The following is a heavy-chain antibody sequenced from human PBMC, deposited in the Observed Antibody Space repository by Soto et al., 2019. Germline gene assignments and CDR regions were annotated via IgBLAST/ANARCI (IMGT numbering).Heavy chain of an antibody. CDR3: VRRAGECNGGSCYSRV. CDR1: GFTFSEYS. Sequence: EVQLLESGGGLVQPGGSLRLSCAASGFTFSEYSMTWVRQAPGMGLEWVSTISGGGSTTYYADSVEGRFIISRDNSKKTVYLQLDSLRVEDTAVYYCVRRAGECNGGSCYSRVWGQGSLVTVSS. CDR2: ISGGGSTT. V-gene: IGHV3-23*01. D-gene: IGHD2-15*01. J-gene: IGHJ4*02.